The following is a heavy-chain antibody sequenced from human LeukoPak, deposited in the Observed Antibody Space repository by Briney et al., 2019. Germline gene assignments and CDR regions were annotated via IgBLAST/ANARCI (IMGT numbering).Heavy chain of an antibody. V-gene: IGHV1-69*13. D-gene: IGHD3-10*01. CDR1: GGTFSSYA. CDR2: IIPIFGTA. Sequence: SVKVSCKASGGTFSSYAISWVRQAPGQGLEWMGGIIPIFGTANYAQKFQGRVTITADESTSTAYMELSSLRSEDTAVYYCARDDRRDGRTMVRGVIKGSYFDYWAREPWSPSPQ. CDR3: ARDDRRDGRTMVRGVIKGSYFDY. J-gene: IGHJ4*02.